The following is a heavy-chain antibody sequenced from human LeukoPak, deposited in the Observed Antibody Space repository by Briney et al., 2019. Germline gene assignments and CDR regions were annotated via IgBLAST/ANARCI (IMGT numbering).Heavy chain of an antibody. J-gene: IGHJ6*02. CDR3: YLPAAEIRYGMDV. D-gene: IGHD2-2*01. Sequence: TGESPKISCKGSGYSFTSYWIGWVRQMPGKGLEWMGIIYPGDSDTRYSPSFQGQVTISADKSISTAYLQWSSLKASDTAMYYCYLPAAEIRYGMDVWGQGTTVTVSS. V-gene: IGHV5-51*01. CDR2: IYPGDSDT. CDR1: GYSFTSYW.